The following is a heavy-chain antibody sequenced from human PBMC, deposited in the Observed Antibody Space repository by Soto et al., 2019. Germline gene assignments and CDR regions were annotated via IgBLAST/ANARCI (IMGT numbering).Heavy chain of an antibody. CDR3: ARHLVPAAKHYYYYYGMDV. D-gene: IGHD2-2*01. V-gene: IGHV5-51*01. J-gene: IGHJ6*02. Sequence: GESLKISCKGSGYSFTSYWIGWVRQMPGKGLEWMGIIYPGDSDTRYSPSFQGQVTISADKSISTAYLQWSSLKASDTAMYYCARHLVPAAKHYYYYYGMDVWGQGTTVTSP. CDR1: GYSFTSYW. CDR2: IYPGDSDT.